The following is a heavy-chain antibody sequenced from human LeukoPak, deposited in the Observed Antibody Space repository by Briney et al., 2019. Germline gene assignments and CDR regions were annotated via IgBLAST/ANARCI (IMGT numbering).Heavy chain of an antibody. V-gene: IGHV4-38-2*02. CDR1: GYSITSGYN. CDR3: VRYCSSTTCYTRAVDY. J-gene: IGHJ4*02. D-gene: IGHD2-2*02. CDR2: IYDSGSA. Sequence: PSETLSLTCTVSGYSITSGYNGAWIRQPPGKVLEWIGSIYDSGSAYYNPSLKSRVTISVDTSKNQFSLKLSSVTAADTAVYYCVRYCSSTTCYTRAVDYWGQGTLVTVSS.